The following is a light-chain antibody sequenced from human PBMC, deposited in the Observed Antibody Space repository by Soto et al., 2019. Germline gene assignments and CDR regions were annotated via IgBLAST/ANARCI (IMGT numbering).Light chain of an antibody. J-gene: IGLJ2*01. V-gene: IGLV2-14*01. CDR2: EVS. Sequence: QSVLTQPASVSGSPGQSITISCTGTSSDVGGYNYVSWYQQHPGKAPKLMIYEVSNRPSGVSYRFSGSKSGNTASLTISGLQAEDEADYYCTSYTSSTTPVFGGGTKMTVL. CDR3: TSYTSSTTPV. CDR1: SSDVGGYNY.